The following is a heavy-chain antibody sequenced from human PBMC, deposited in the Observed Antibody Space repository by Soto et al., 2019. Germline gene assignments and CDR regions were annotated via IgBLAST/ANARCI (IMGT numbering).Heavy chain of an antibody. CDR2: IYHSGST. V-gene: IGHV4-4*02. J-gene: IGHJ6*02. CDR3: ARDYYDFGSGYYSYYYYGMDV. D-gene: IGHD3-3*01. CDR1: GGSISSSNW. Sequence: QVQLQESGPGLVKPSGTLSLTCAVSGGSISSSNWWSWVRQPPRKGLEWIGEIYHSGSTNYNPSHKIRLTLSVAKSKKQFSLKLSTVTAADTAVYYCARDYYDFGSGYYSYYYYGMDVWGQGPTVTVSS.